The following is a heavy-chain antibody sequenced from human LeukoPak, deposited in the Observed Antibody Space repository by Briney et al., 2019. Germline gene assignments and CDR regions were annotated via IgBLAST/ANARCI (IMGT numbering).Heavy chain of an antibody. J-gene: IGHJ1*01. D-gene: IGHD3-22*01. CDR1: GYTFTGYY. V-gene: IGHV1-2*02. CDR3: ARDDYDISAPIYFQH. CDR2: INPNSGGT. Sequence: ASVKVSCKASGYTFTGYYMHWVRQAPGQGLEWMGWINPNSGGTNYAQTFRGRVTMTTDTSTSTAYMELRSLRSDDTAVYYCARDDYDISAPIYFQHWGQGTLVTVSS.